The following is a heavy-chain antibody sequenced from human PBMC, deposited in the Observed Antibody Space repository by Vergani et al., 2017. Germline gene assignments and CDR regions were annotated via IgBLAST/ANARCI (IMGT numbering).Heavy chain of an antibody. CDR1: EYSFTSYW. CDR2: IYPGDSDT. V-gene: IGHV5-51*03. Sequence: EVQLVQSGAEVKKPGESLKISCKGSEYSFTSYWIGWVRQMPGKGLEWMGIIYPGDSDTRYSPSFQGQVTISADKSISTAYLQWSSLKASDTAMYYCARRGYDYGDYYAFDIWGQGTMVTVSS. J-gene: IGHJ3*02. D-gene: IGHD4-17*01. CDR3: ARRGYDYGDYYAFDI.